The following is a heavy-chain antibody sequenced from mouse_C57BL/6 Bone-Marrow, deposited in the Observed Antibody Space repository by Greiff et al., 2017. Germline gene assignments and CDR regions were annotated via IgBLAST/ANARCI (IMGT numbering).Heavy chain of an antibody. Sequence: QVQLKQPGAELVKPGASVKLSCKASGYTFTSYWMHWVKQRPGRGLEWIGRIDPNSGGTKYNEKFKSKATLTVDKPSSTAYMQLSSLTSEDSAVYYCARIREREGYYGSSYGYYAMDYWGQGTSVTVSS. CDR3: ARIREREGYYGSSYGYYAMDY. J-gene: IGHJ4*01. CDR1: GYTFTSYW. CDR2: IDPNSGGT. V-gene: IGHV1-72*01. D-gene: IGHD1-1*01.